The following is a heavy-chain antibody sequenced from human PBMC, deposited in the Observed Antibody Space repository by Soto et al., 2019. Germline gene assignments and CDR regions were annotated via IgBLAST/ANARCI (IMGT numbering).Heavy chain of an antibody. CDR2: FSYSGRT. CDR1: GGSLSSSSYY. CDR3: ARHLTTMTTTDY. V-gene: IGHV4-39*01. J-gene: IGHJ4*02. Sequence: SETLSLTCTVSGGSLSSSSYYWGWIRQPPGKGLEWIGSFSYSGRTYYNPSLKSLVTISVDTSKKQFSLKLSSVTAADTAVYYCARHLTTMTTTDYWGQGTLVTVSS. D-gene: IGHD4-17*01.